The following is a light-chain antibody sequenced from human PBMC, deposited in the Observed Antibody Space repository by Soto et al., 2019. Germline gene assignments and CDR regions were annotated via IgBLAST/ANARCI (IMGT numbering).Light chain of an antibody. J-gene: IGKJ4*01. Sequence: EIVLTQSPATLSLSPGERATLSCRASQSVSSYLAWYQQKPGQAPRLLIYDASNRATGIPARFSGSGSGTDFTLTISILEPEDFAIYYCQKRSNWPPVTFGGGTKVEIK. CDR1: QSVSSY. CDR2: DAS. V-gene: IGKV3-11*01. CDR3: QKRSNWPPVT.